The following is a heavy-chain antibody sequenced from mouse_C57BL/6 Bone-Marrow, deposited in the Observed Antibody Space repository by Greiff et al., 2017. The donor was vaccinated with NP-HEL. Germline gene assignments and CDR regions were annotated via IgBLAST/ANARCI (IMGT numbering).Heavy chain of an antibody. D-gene: IGHD2-3*01. J-gene: IGHJ3*01. CDR1: GYTFTDYY. CDR3: ARGRYDGYYSFAY. Sequence: VQLKQSGPELVKPGASVKISCKASGYTFTDYYMNWVKQSHGKSLEWIGDINPNNGGTSYNQKFKGKATLTVDKSSSTAYMELRSLTSEDSAVYYCARGRYDGYYSFAYWGQGTLVTVSA. CDR2: INPNNGGT. V-gene: IGHV1-26*01.